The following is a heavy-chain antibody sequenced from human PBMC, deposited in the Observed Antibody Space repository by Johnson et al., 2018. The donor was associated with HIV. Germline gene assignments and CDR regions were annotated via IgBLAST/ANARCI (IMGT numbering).Heavy chain of an antibody. J-gene: IGHJ3*02. CDR2: IGTAGDT. CDR1: GFTFSSYD. Sequence: VQLVESGGGLVQPGGSLRLSCAASGFTFSSYDMHWVRQATGKGLEWVSAIGTAGDTYYPGSVKGRFTISRENAKNSLYLQMNSLRAEDTALYYCARDPGDSSGYGAFDIWGQGTMVTVSS. V-gene: IGHV3-13*01. CDR3: ARDPGDSSGYGAFDI. D-gene: IGHD3-22*01.